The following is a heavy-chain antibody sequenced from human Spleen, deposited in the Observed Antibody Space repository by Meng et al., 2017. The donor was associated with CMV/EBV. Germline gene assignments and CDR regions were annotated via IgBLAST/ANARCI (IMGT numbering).Heavy chain of an antibody. V-gene: IGHV1-8*01. Sequence: ASVKVSCKASGYTFTTYDIHWVRQATGQGLEWMGWMNPNSDNTDYAQKFQGRATMTRNTSIRTAFMELSSLRSEDTAVYYCAGGTWDTSGYFVYFDYWGQGTLVTVSS. D-gene: IGHD3-22*01. CDR1: GYTFTTYD. CDR3: AGGTWDTSGYFVYFDY. J-gene: IGHJ4*02. CDR2: MNPNSDNT.